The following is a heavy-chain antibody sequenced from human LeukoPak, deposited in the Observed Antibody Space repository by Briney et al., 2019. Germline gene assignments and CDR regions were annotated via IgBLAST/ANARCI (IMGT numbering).Heavy chain of an antibody. J-gene: IGHJ6*03. V-gene: IGHV3-21*06. CDR3: ARDGAAAGTDYYYYMDV. D-gene: IGHD6-13*01. CDR1: GFTFSSYS. CDR2: ISSSSYI. Sequence: GGSLRLSCAASGFTFSSYSMNWVRQAPGKGLEWVSSISSSSYIYYVDSVKGRFTISRDNAKNSLYLQMSNLRAEDTAVYYCARDGAAAGTDYYYYMDVWGKGTTVTVSS.